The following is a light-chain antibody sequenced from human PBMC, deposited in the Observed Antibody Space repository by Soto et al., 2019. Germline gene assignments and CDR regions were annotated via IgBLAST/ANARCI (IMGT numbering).Light chain of an antibody. V-gene: IGLV2-14*01. CDR3: NSYTSNYTGV. J-gene: IGLJ1*01. CDR2: EVS. CDR1: SSDVGGYNY. Sequence: QSALTQPASVSGSPGQSITISCTGTSSDVGGYNYVSWYQQHPGKAPKLIIYEVSNRPSGVSNRFSGSKSGNTASLTISGLQAEDEADYYCNSYTSNYTGVFGTGTKVTVL.